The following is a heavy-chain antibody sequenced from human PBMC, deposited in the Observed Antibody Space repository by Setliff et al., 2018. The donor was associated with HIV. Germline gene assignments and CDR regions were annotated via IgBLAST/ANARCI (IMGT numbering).Heavy chain of an antibody. V-gene: IGHV4-38-2*01. CDR2: FYHSTT. CDR3: ARYGGNSFWFDP. CDR1: GYSTSSGYY. Sequence: SETLSLTCVVSGYSTSSGYYWGWIRQHPGTGLEWIGSFYHSTTYYNPSLKSRVTISVDTSKNQFSLKLISVTAADTAVYYFARYGGNSFWFDPWGQGTLVTVSS. J-gene: IGHJ5*02. D-gene: IGHD2-21*01.